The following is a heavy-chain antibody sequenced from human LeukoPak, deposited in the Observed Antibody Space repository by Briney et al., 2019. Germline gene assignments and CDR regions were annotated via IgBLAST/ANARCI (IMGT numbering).Heavy chain of an antibody. CDR1: GYTFTSYG. V-gene: IGHV1-18*01. Sequence: ASVKVSCKASGYTFTSYGIGWVRDAPGQGLECMGWISAYNDNTNYAQKLQGRVTMTTDTSTSTAYMELRSLRSDDTAVYSCASRIAVAGFPFDPWGQGPLVTVSS. CDR2: ISAYNDNT. J-gene: IGHJ5*02. D-gene: IGHD6-19*01. CDR3: ASRIAVAGFPFDP.